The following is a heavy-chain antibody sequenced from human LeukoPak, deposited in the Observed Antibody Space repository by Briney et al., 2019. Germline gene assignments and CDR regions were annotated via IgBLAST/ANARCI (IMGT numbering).Heavy chain of an antibody. J-gene: IGHJ6*03. CDR1: GGSIGSHY. Sequence: PSETLSLTCTVSGGSIGSHYWSWIRQPPGKGLEWIGYIYYSGSTNYNPSLKSRVTISVDTSKNQFSLKLSSVSAADTAVYYCARDRVGATTLYYYYYMDVWGKGTTVTVSS. D-gene: IGHD1-26*01. V-gene: IGHV4-59*11. CDR2: IYYSGST. CDR3: ARDRVGATTLYYYYYMDV.